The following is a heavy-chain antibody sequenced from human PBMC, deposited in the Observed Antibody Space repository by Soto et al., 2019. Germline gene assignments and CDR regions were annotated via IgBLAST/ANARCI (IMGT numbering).Heavy chain of an antibody. CDR2: IYYSGST. V-gene: IGHV4-59*01. CDR1: GGSISSYY. J-gene: IGHJ6*03. D-gene: IGHD2-2*01. CDR3: ARPWFEFYCSSTSCPPTYYYYYYYMDV. Sequence: SETLSLTCTVSGGSISSYYWSWIRQPPGKGLEWIGYIYYSGSTNYNPSLKSRVTISVDTSKNQFSLKLSSVTAADTAVYYCARPWFEFYCSSTSCPPTYYYYYYYMDVWGKGTTVTVSS.